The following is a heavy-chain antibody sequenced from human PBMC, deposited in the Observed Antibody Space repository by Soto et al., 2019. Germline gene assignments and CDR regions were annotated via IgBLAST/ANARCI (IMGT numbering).Heavy chain of an antibody. Sequence: QITLKESGPTLVKPTQTLTLTCTFSGFSLSTSGVGVGWIRQPPGKALEWLALIYWNDDKRYSPSLKSRLTIPKDTSKNQVVLKMTNMDPVDTATYYCAHNRHSSGSKSRRGYYYYGMDVWGQGTTVTVSS. CDR1: GFSLSTSGVG. CDR3: AHNRHSSGSKSRRGYYYYGMDV. D-gene: IGHD6-19*01. J-gene: IGHJ6*02. V-gene: IGHV2-5*01. CDR2: IYWNDDK.